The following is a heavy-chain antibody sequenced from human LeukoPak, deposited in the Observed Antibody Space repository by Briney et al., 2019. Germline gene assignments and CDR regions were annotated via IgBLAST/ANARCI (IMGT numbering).Heavy chain of an antibody. CDR1: GFTFSSYS. V-gene: IGHV3-21*01. CDR3: ARGLGYQLLWGYYYYMDV. D-gene: IGHD2-2*01. J-gene: IGHJ6*03. Sequence: PGGSLRLSCAASGFTFSSYSMNWVRQAPGKGLEWVSSISSSSSYIYYADSVKGRFTISRDNAKNSLYLQMNSLRAEDTAVYYCARGLGYQLLWGYYYYMDVWGKGTTVTVS. CDR2: ISSSSSYI.